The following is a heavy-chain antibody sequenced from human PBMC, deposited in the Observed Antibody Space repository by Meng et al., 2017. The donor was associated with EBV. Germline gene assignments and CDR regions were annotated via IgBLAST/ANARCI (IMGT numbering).Heavy chain of an antibody. J-gene: IGHJ4*02. V-gene: IGHV1-69*17. CDR2: ITPVFGIA. Sequence: QVQLVQSGAEVKKPGSSVKVSCKVSGDNFNNFGISWVRQAPGQGLEWMGDITPVFGIANYAESFQGRVTISADTSTRTAYMDLSSLRSDDTAVYYCVRDLWLRIGECVWGQGTLVTVSS. CDR1: GDNFNNFG. CDR3: VRDLWLRIGECV. D-gene: IGHD5-12*01.